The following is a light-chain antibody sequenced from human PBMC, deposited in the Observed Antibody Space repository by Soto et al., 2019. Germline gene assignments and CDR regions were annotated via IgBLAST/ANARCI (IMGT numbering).Light chain of an antibody. Sequence: QSVLTQPASVSGSPGQSIAISCTGTSSDVGAYNYVSWYQQHSGKVPKLVIYDVTNRPSGVSVRFSGSKSGNTASLTISGLQAEDEADYYCSSYTSNTTPYVFGTGTKVTVL. CDR1: SSDVGAYNY. CDR2: DVT. V-gene: IGLV2-14*01. CDR3: SSYTSNTTPYV. J-gene: IGLJ1*01.